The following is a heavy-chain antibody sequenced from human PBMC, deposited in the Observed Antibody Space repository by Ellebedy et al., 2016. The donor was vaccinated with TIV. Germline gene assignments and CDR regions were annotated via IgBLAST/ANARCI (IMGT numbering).Heavy chain of an antibody. J-gene: IGHJ4*02. CDR1: GYTFTSYD. V-gene: IGHV1-69*13. CDR2: IIPMFGTA. Sequence: SVKVSCXASGYTFTSYDINWVRQAPGQGLEWMGGIIPMFGTANYAQEFQGRVTITADESTSTAYMELSSLTSEDTAVYYCARQGADYWGQGTLVTVSS. CDR3: ARQGADY.